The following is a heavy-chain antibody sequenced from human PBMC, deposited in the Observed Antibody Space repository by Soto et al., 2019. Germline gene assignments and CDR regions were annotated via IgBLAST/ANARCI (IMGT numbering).Heavy chain of an antibody. J-gene: IGHJ6*02. Sequence: GGSLRLSCAASGFTFSSYAMSWVRQAPGKGLEWVSAISGSGGSTYYADSVKGRFTISRDNSKNTLYLQMNSLRAEDTAVYYCAKDLRIAARQNYYYYGMDVWGQGTTVTVSS. V-gene: IGHV3-23*01. CDR1: GFTFSSYA. CDR3: AKDLRIAARQNYYYYGMDV. D-gene: IGHD6-6*01. CDR2: ISGSGGST.